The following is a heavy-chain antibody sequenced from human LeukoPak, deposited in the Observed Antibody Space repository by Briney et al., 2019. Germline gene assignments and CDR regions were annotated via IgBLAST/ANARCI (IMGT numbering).Heavy chain of an antibody. CDR2: IYHGGTT. CDR3: ATYLYGGDYGSYYFDY. J-gene: IGHJ4*02. CDR1: GGSITSSHW. V-gene: IGHV4-4*02. Sequence: PSGTLSLTCAVSGGSITSSHWWSWARQPPGKVLEWIGEIYHGGTTNYNPSLRSRVTMSVDKSKNQFYLKVSSVTAADTAVYYCATYLYGGDYGSYYFDYWDQGTLVTVSP. D-gene: IGHD4-23*01.